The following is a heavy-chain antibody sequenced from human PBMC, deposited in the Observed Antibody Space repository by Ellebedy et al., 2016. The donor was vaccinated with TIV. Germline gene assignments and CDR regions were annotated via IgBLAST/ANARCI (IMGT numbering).Heavy chain of an antibody. CDR3: ARNVNYAHDY. CDR1: GFTFSTYT. CDR2: ISISSDLI. D-gene: IGHD1-7*01. V-gene: IGHV3-21*01. J-gene: IGHJ4*02. Sequence: GGSLRLXCAASGFTFSTYTMDWVRQAPGKGLEWVSSISISSDLIFYADSVRGRVTISRDNAKNSVYLQISSLRADDTAVYYCARNVNYAHDYWGKGTLVTVSS.